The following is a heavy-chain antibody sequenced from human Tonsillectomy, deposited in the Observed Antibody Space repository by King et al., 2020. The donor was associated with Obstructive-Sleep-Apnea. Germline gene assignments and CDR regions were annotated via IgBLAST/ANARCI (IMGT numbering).Heavy chain of an antibody. CDR2: INHSVIT. CDR1: VGSFSCYY. CDR3: ARGHVLGVYACFDY. V-gene: IGHV4-34*01. J-gene: IGHJ4*02. D-gene: IGHD2-8*01. Sequence: VQLQQWGAGLLKPSETLSLICAVYVGSFSCYYWSWIRHSPGKGLEWIGEINHSVITNYNPSLKSRVAISVDTSKIQFSLQLSSVTAADTAVYYCARGHVLGVYACFDYWGQGTLVTVSS.